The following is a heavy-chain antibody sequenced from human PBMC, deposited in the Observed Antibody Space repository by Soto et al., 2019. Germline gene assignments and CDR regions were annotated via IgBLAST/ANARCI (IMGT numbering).Heavy chain of an antibody. CDR1: LFTFNVDN. CDR2: MNPNRGNT. Sequence: AVTVYCTASLFTFNVDNRHCVRPAPGQGLAWMGWMNPNRGNTGYAQKFQCRVTMTRNTSISTAYMERSSLISEDTALYYCARGPYLYPYYDFWSGYFGDFDYWGQGTRVNVSA. CDR3: ARGPYLYPYYDFWSGYFGDFDY. V-gene: IGHV1-8*02. J-gene: IGHJ4*02. D-gene: IGHD3-3*01.